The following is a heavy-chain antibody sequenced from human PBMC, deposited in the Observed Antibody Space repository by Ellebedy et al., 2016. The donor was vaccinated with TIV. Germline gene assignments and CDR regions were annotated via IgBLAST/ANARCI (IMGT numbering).Heavy chain of an antibody. CDR2: ISSAGSIK. J-gene: IGHJ4*02. CDR3: AKDGGSWLPDF. CDR1: GFTFSISS. D-gene: IGHD6-19*01. Sequence: GGSLRLXCAASGFTFSISSMHWVRQAPGKGLEWLTVISSAGSIKYYADSVRGRFATSRDNSRDTLYLEMNSLRPEDTAVYYCAKDGGSWLPDFWGQGTLVTVSS. V-gene: IGHV3-30*09.